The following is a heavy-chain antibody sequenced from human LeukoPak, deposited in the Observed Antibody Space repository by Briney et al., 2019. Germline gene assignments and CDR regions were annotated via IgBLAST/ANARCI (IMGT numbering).Heavy chain of an antibody. CDR2: ISAYNGNT. CDR1: GYTFTSYG. Sequence: ASVNVSCKASGYTFTSYGISWVRQAPGQGLEWMGWISAYNGNTNYAQKLQGRVTMTTDTSTSTAYMELRSLRSDDTAVYYCARDSLIVVVPAYYYGMDVWGQGTTVTVSS. J-gene: IGHJ6*02. V-gene: IGHV1-18*01. D-gene: IGHD2-2*01. CDR3: ARDSLIVVVPAYYYGMDV.